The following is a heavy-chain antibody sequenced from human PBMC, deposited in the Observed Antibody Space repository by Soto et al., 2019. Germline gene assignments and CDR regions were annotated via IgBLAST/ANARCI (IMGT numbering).Heavy chain of an antibody. J-gene: IGHJ4*02. CDR2: FDPEDGET. CDR3: AAKRIAMVRGVIIPQFYFDY. CDR1: GYILTELS. Sequence: ASVKVACKVSGYILTELSMHWVRPAPGKGLEWMGGFDPEDGETIYAQNFQGRVTMTEDTSTDTAYMELSSLRSEDTAVYYCAAKRIAMVRGVIIPQFYFDYWGQGTLDTVSS. D-gene: IGHD3-10*01. V-gene: IGHV1-24*01.